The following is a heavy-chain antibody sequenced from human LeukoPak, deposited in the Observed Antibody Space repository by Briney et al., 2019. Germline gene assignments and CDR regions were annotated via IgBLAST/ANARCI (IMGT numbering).Heavy chain of an antibody. CDR1: GGSISSYY. CDR3: ARYSSSYRYYYMDV. J-gene: IGHJ6*03. D-gene: IGHD6-13*01. CDR2: IYYSGST. Sequence: SETLSLTCTVSGGSISSYYWSWIRQPPGKGLEWIGYIYYSGSTNCNPSLKSRVTISVDTSKNQFSLKLSSVTDANTAVYYCARYSSSYRYYYMDVWGKGTTVTVSS. V-gene: IGHV4-59*12.